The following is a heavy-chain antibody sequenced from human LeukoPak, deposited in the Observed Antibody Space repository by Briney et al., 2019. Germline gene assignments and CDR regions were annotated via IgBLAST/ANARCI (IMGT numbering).Heavy chain of an antibody. CDR1: GYTFTSYG. V-gene: IGHV1-18*01. D-gene: IGHD3-9*01. Sequence: GASVKVSCKASGYTFTSYGISWVRQAPGQGLEWMGWISAYNGNTNYAQKLQGRVTMTTDTSTSKAYMELRSLRSDDTAVYYCASAASKYFDWDKDAFDIWGQGTMVTVSS. CDR2: ISAYNGNT. J-gene: IGHJ3*02. CDR3: ASAASKYFDWDKDAFDI.